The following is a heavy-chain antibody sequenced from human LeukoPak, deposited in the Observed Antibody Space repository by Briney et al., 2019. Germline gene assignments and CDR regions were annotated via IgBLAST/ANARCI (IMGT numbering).Heavy chain of an antibody. CDR1: GFTFSSYA. J-gene: IGHJ4*02. V-gene: IGHV3-64D*06. CDR2: ISRNGGST. D-gene: IGHD1-20*01. Sequence: GGSLRLSCSASGFTFSSYAMHWVRQAPGKGLEYVSAISRNGGSTYYADSVKGRFTISRDNSKNTLYLQMSSLRAEDTAVYYCVKGSRNWNDLPGYWGQGTLVTVSS. CDR3: VKGSRNWNDLPGY.